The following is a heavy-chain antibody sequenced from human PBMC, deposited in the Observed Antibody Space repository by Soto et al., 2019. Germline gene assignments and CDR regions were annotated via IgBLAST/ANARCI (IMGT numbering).Heavy chain of an antibody. V-gene: IGHV4-34*01. CDR3: STGACDTNGYYRFDP. D-gene: IGHD3-22*01. CDR2: INHSGRV. CDR1: GGSFSGHS. J-gene: IGHJ5*01. Sequence: QVQLQQWGAGLLKPSETLSLTCADYGGSFSGHSWTWIRQSPGKGLEWIGDINHSGRVNYSPSLKSRVTISLDTSKNQFSLTLGAGTAADTAMYYCSTGACDTNGYYRFDPWGQGTLVTVSS.